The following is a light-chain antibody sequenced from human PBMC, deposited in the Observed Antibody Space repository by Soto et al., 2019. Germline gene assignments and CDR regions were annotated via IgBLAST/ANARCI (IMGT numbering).Light chain of an antibody. CDR1: QTISSH. V-gene: IGKV1-39*01. J-gene: IGKJ1*01. CDR3: QQSFSTPRT. Sequence: DIQMTQSPSSLSASIGDRVIITCRASQTISSHLNWYQQKPGKPPNLLVYAASSLQSGVPSRFTGSGSGTDFTLTISSLQPEDFGTYYCQQSFSTPRTFGQGTKVDIK. CDR2: AAS.